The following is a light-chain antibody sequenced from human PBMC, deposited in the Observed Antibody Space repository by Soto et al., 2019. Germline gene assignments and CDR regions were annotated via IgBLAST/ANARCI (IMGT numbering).Light chain of an antibody. Sequence: QSALTQPASVSGSPGQSITISCTGTTSDVGGYILVSWYQQHTAKAPKLLIYEGTQRPSGVSSRFSGSKSGNTASLTISGLLAENEADYSCCTYARGSSNVSGPGPKSPS. CDR3: CTYARGSSNV. V-gene: IGLV2-23*01. CDR2: EGT. CDR1: TSDVGGYIL. J-gene: IGLJ1*01.